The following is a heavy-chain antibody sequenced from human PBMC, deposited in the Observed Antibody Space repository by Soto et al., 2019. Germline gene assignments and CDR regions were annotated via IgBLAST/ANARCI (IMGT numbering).Heavy chain of an antibody. CDR3: ARDHGLLWFGELLGGMDV. Sequence: QVQLVESGGGVVQPGRSLRLCCAASGFTFSSYAMHWVRQAPGKGLEWVAVISYDGSNKYYADSVKGRFTISRDNSKNTLYLQMNSLRAEDTAVYYCARDHGLLWFGELLGGMDVWGQGTTVTVSS. J-gene: IGHJ6*02. V-gene: IGHV3-30-3*01. D-gene: IGHD3-10*01. CDR1: GFTFSSYA. CDR2: ISYDGSNK.